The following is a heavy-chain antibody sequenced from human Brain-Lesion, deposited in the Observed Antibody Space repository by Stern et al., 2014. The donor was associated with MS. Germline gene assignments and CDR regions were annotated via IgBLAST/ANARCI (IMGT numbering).Heavy chain of an antibody. J-gene: IGHJ5*02. V-gene: IGHV4-39*01. Sequence: KESGPGLVKPSETLSLTCTVSGGFISRSSYYWAWIRQPPGKGLEWIGSIYYSGSTDYNPSLKNRVTISVDTSRNQFSLKLTSVTAEDTAIYYCARRELDGGFDLRYNWFDPWGQGTLVTVSS. CDR1: GGFISRSSYY. D-gene: IGHD5-12*01. CDR3: ARRELDGGFDLRYNWFDP. CDR2: IYYSGST.